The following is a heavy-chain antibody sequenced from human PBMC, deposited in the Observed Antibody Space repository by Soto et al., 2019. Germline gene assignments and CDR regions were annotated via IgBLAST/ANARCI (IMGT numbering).Heavy chain of an antibody. J-gene: IGHJ4*02. CDR3: ARQKKRGVWLFDF. V-gene: IGHV3-30-3*01. CDR1: GFTFSSYA. Sequence: QVQLVESGGGVVQPGRSLRLSCAASGFTFSSYALHWVRQAPGKGLDWVAVISSDVNYKYYADSVKGRFTISRDNSKNTLYLQMNSLRAEDTAVNYCARQKKRGVWLFDFWGQGTLVTVSS. D-gene: IGHD5-12*01. CDR2: ISSDVNYK.